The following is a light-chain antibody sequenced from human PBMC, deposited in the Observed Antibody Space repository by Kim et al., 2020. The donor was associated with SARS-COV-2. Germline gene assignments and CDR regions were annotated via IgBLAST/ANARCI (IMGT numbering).Light chain of an antibody. Sequence: SASVGDSVTITCRASQSMDNWLAWYQQKPGTAPKILIYKASSLEGGAPSRFSGGGFGTEFTLTITSLQPDDFATYYCQQYNTYPYTFGQGTKLEIK. CDR3: QQYNTYPYT. CDR2: KAS. J-gene: IGKJ2*01. CDR1: QSMDNW. V-gene: IGKV1-5*03.